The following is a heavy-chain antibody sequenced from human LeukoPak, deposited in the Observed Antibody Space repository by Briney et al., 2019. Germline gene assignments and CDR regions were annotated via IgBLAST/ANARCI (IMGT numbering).Heavy chain of an antibody. J-gene: IGHJ4*02. D-gene: IGHD5-18*01. CDR2: INPNSGGT. Sequence: VASVKVSCKASGYTFTGYYMHWVRQAPGQGLEWMGWINPNSGGTNYAQKLQGKVTMTRDTSISTAYMEVRRLRSDDTAVYYCARSSALNSGYNTDYFDYWGQGTLVTVSS. CDR1: GYTFTGYY. V-gene: IGHV1-2*02. CDR3: ARSSALNSGYNTDYFDY.